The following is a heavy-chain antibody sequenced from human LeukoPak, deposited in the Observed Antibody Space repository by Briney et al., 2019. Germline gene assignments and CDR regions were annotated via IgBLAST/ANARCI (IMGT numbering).Heavy chain of an antibody. CDR1: GGSISSSSYY. D-gene: IGHD2-2*01. CDR3: ARHSRGYCSSTSCSRFFDY. CDR2: IYYSGST. Sequence: SETLSLTCTVSGGSISSSSYYWGWIRQPPGKGLEWIGSIYYSGSTYYNPPLKSRVTISVDTSKNQFSLKLSSVTAADTAVYYCARHSRGYCSSTSCSRFFDYWGQGTLVTVSS. J-gene: IGHJ4*02. V-gene: IGHV4-39*01.